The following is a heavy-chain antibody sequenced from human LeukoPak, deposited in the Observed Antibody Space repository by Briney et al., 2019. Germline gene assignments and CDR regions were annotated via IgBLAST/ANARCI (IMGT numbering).Heavy chain of an antibody. V-gene: IGHV5-51*01. J-gene: IGHJ3*02. CDR1: GYSFTSYW. CDR3: ARPEQWLESAFDI. D-gene: IGHD6-19*01. Sequence: GESLKISCKGSGYSFTSYWIGWVRQMPGKGLEWMGIIYPGDSDTRYSPSFQGQATISADKSISTAYLQWSSLKASDTAMYYCARPEQWLESAFDIWGQGTMVTVSS. CDR2: IYPGDSDT.